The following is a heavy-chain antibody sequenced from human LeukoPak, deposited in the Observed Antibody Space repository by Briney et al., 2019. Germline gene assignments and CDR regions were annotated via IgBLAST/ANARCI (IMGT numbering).Heavy chain of an antibody. CDR1: GFTVSSNY. V-gene: IGHV3-66*03. CDR2: IYSNNTT. CDR3: ARDSAAYSGSYYTRPLGYFDY. Sequence: GGSLRLSCAASGFTVSSNYMTWVRQAPGKGLEWVSVIYSNNTTFYADSVKGRFTISRDKSKNTLYLQMNSLRAEDTAVYYCARDSAAYSGSYYTRPLGYFDYWGQGTLVTVSS. D-gene: IGHD1-26*01. J-gene: IGHJ4*02.